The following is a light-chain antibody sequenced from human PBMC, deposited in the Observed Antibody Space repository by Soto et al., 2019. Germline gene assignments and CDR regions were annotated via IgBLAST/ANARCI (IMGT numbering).Light chain of an antibody. V-gene: IGLV2-14*01. CDR3: SSYTVTTTPWV. J-gene: IGLJ3*02. Sequence: QSALTQPASVSGSPGQSVTISCTGTSSDVGGYNYVSWYQQHPGKAPKLMIYEVTSRPSGVSNRFSGSKSGNTASLTISGLQAEDEADYYCSSYTVTTTPWVFGGGTKLTVL. CDR1: SSDVGGYNY. CDR2: EVT.